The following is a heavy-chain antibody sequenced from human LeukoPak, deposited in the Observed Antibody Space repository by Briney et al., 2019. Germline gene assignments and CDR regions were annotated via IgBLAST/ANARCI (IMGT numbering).Heavy chain of an antibody. CDR1: GFTFSSYG. J-gene: IGHJ4*02. D-gene: IGHD5-18*01. Sequence: GRSLRLSCAASGFTFSSYGMHWVRQAPGKGLEWVAVIWYDGSNKYYADSVKGRFTISRDNSKNTLYLQMNSQRAEDTAVYYCARKRGTAMVIVGYFDYWGQGTLVTVSS. CDR2: IWYDGSNK. CDR3: ARKRGTAMVIVGYFDY. V-gene: IGHV3-33*01.